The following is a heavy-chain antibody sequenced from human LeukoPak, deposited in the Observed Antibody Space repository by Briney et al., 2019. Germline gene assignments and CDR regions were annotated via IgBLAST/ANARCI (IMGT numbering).Heavy chain of an antibody. CDR2: ISFHGTDT. V-gene: IGHV3-30*04. CDR3: AKDHLPGIVVADRDY. J-gene: IGHJ4*02. Sequence: PGGSLRLSCAASGFTFISYAIHWVRQAPGKGLEWVAVISFHGTDTFYADSVKGRFTISRDNSKNTLYLQINSLRAEDTAVYYCAKDHLPGIVVADRDYWGQGTLVTVSS. CDR1: GFTFISYA. D-gene: IGHD6-19*01.